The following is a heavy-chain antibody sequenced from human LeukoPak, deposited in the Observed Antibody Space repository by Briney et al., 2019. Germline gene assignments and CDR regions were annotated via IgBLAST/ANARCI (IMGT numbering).Heavy chain of an antibody. J-gene: IGHJ6*03. CDR3: AREYGDYSRPYYYYYMDV. V-gene: IGHV1-8*01. D-gene: IGHD4-17*01. CDR1: GYTSTSYD. Sequence: ASVKVSCKASGYTSTSYDINWVRQATGQGLEWMGWMNPNSGNTGYAQKFQGRVTMTRNTSISTAYMELSSLRSEDTAVYYCAREYGDYSRPYYYYYMDVWGKGTTVTISS. CDR2: MNPNSGNT.